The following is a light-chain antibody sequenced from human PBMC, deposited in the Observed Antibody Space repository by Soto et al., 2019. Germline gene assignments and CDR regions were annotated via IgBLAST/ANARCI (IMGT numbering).Light chain of an antibody. CDR3: VLYMGSGISV. V-gene: IGLV8-61*01. J-gene: IGLJ3*02. Sequence: QTVVTQEPSFSVSPGGTVTLTCGLSSGSVSTSYYPSWYQQTPGQAPRTLIYSTNTRSSGVPDRFSGSIRGNKAALTITGAQADDESDYCCVLYMGSGISVFGGGTKVTVL. CDR1: SGSVSTSYY. CDR2: STN.